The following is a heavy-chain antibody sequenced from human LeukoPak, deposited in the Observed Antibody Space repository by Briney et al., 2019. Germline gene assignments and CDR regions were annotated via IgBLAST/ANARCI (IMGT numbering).Heavy chain of an antibody. J-gene: IGHJ4*02. V-gene: IGHV3-30*18. D-gene: IGHD1-20*01. CDR2: ISYDGSNK. CDR1: GFTFSSYG. CDR3: AKEGSPFQGNWNYFDY. Sequence: PGRSLRLSCAASGFTFSSYGMHWVRQAPGKGLEWVAVISYDGSNKYYADSVKGRFTISRDNSKNTLYLQMNSLRAEDTAVYYCAKEGSPFQGNWNYFDYWGQGTLVTVSS.